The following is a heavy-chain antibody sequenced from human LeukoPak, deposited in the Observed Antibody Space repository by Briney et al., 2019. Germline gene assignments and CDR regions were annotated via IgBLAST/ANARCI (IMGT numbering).Heavy chain of an antibody. D-gene: IGHD5-12*01. CDR1: GFTVSSNY. CDR3: ARGRGYSGYERNNWFDP. J-gene: IGHJ5*02. Sequence: GGSLRLSCAASGFTVSSNYMSWVRQAPGKGLEWVSVIYSGGSTYYADSVKGRFTISRDNSKNTLYLQMNSLRAEDTAVYYCARGRGYSGYERNNWFDPWGQGTLVTVSS. CDR2: IYSGGST. V-gene: IGHV3-66*01.